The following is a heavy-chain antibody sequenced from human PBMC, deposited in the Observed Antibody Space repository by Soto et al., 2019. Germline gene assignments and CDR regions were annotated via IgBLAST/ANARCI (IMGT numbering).Heavy chain of an antibody. Sequence: SETLSLTCTVSGGSVSSGSYYWSWIRQPPGKGLEWIGYIYYSGSTNYNPSLKSRVTISVDTSKNQFSLKLSSVTAADTAVYYCARDFLHFDYWGQGTLVTVSS. J-gene: IGHJ4*02. CDR3: ARDFLHFDY. V-gene: IGHV4-61*01. CDR1: GGSVSSGSYY. CDR2: IYYSGST.